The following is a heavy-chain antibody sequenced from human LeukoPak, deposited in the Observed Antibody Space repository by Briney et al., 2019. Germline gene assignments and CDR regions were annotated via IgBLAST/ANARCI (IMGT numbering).Heavy chain of an antibody. CDR2: INHSGST. CDR1: GGSFSGYY. J-gene: IGHJ5*02. CDR3: ARGFEYSSSPSHPNWFDP. D-gene: IGHD6-6*01. V-gene: IGHV4-34*01. Sequence: SETLSLTCAVYGGSFSGYYWSWIRQPPGKGLEWIGEINHSGSTNYNPSLKSRVTISVDTSKNQFSLKLSSVTAADTAVYYCARGFEYSSSPSHPNWFDPWGQGTLVTVSS.